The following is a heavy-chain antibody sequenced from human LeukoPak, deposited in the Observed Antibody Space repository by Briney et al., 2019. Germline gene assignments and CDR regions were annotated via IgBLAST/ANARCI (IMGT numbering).Heavy chain of an antibody. CDR2: INPNSGGT. V-gene: IGHV1-2*02. J-gene: IGHJ4*02. Sequence: ASVKVSCKASGYTFTGYFMHWVRQAPGQGLEWMGWINPNSGGTNYAQKFQGRVTMTRDTSISTAYMELSRLRSDDTAVYYCARDLSSWYNFDYWGQGTLVTVSS. D-gene: IGHD6-13*01. CDR3: ARDLSSWYNFDY. CDR1: GYTFTGYF.